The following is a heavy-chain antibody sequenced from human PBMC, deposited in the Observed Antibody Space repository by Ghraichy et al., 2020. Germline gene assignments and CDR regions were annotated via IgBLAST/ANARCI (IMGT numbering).Heavy chain of an antibody. V-gene: IGHV3-30*03. D-gene: IGHD2/OR15-2a*01. Sequence: GESLNISCAASGFAFKSFAMHWVRQAPGKGLQWVACISYDGSNEYYGDSVRGRFTISRDNSRNMLYLQMNSLGVEDSAVYFCAGIGLREDYWGQGTLDTVSS. CDR1: GFAFKSFA. J-gene: IGHJ4*02. CDR2: ISYDGSNE. CDR3: AGIGLREDY.